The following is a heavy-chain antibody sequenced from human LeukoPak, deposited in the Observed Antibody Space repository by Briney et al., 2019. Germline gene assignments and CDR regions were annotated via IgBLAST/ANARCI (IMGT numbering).Heavy chain of an antibody. CDR3: ARDLDCSSTSCYEDY. J-gene: IGHJ4*02. CDR1: GYTFTSYG. D-gene: IGHD2-2*01. V-gene: IGHV1-18*01. CDR2: ISAYNGNT. Sequence: ASVKVSCKASGYTFTSYGISWVRQAPGQGLEWMGWISAYNGNTNYAQKLQGRVTMTTDTSTSTAYMELRSLRSEDTAVYYCARDLDCSSTSCYEDYWGQGTLVTVSS.